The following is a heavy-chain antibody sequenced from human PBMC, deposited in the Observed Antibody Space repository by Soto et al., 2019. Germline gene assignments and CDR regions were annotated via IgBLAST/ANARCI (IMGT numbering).Heavy chain of an antibody. CDR3: ASQSGSDDPYYFDY. V-gene: IGHV1-69*02. Sequence: QVQLVHSGAEGKKPGSSVKVSCKASGGTFSSYTISWVRQAPGQGLEWMGRIIPILGIANYARKFQGRVTMTADKATSTAYMELSSLRSEDTAVYYCASQSGSDDPYYFDYSGQGPLVTVSS. D-gene: IGHD5-12*01. CDR1: GGTFSSYT. J-gene: IGHJ4*02. CDR2: IIPILGIA.